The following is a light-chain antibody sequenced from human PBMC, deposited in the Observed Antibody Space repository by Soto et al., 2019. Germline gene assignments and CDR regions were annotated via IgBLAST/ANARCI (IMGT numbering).Light chain of an antibody. CDR1: QSVSSSY. Sequence: EIVLTQSPGTLSLSPGERATFSCRASQSVSSSYIAWYQQKRGQAPRRLIYGASIRATGIPDRFSGSGSGTDFTLTISRLEPEVFALYYCQQYHTSPLTFGQGTKVEIK. CDR3: QQYHTSPLT. CDR2: GAS. V-gene: IGKV3-20*01. J-gene: IGKJ1*01.